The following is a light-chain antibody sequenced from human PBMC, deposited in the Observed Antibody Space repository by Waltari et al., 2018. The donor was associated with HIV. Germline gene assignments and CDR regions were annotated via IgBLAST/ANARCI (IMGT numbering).Light chain of an antibody. CDR1: TSNVGSNF. CDR3: ATWDGSLGGVYV. V-gene: IGLV1-47*01. J-gene: IGLJ1*01. Sequence: QSVLTQPPSASGTPGQRVTISCSGTTSNVGSNFVSWYQHLPGTAPKLLIYRDNRRPSGVPDRFSGSKSGASASLAISGLRSEDEGDYYCATWDGSLGGVYVFGTGTKVTVL. CDR2: RDN.